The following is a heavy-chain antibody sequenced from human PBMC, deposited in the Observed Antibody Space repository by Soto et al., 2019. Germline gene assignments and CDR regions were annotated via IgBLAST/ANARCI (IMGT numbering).Heavy chain of an antibody. D-gene: IGHD1-26*01. CDR2: ISSNGGST. CDR3: ARDTKSGSYSLDY. CDR1: GFTFSSYA. V-gene: IGHV3-64*01. J-gene: IGHJ4*02. Sequence: EVQLVESGGGLVKPGESLRLSCAASGFTFSSYAMHWVRQAPGKGLEYVSAISSNGGSTYYANSVKGRFTISRDNSKNTLYLQMGSLRAEDMAVYYCARDTKSGSYSLDYWGQGTLVTVSS.